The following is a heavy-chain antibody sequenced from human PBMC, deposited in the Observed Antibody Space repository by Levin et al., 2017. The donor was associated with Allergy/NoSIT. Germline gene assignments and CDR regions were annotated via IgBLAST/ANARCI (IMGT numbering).Heavy chain of an antibody. CDR3: AKEAFNWNQAFDV. J-gene: IGHJ3*01. D-gene: IGHD1-20*01. CDR1: GFTFSSYA. V-gene: IGHV3-23*01. CDR2: IGGSGDIT. Sequence: ETLSLTCAASGFTFSSYAMSWVRQAPGKGLEWVSAIGGSGDITYYADSVKGRLTISRDNSKNTLYLQMNSLRAEDTAVYYCAKEAFNWNQAFDVWGQGTMVTVSS.